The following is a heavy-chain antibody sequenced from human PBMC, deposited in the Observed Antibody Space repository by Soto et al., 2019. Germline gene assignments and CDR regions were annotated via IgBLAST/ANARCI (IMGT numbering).Heavy chain of an antibody. CDR3: ARVDTAMVTYFDY. CDR2: ISSSSSYI. D-gene: IGHD5-18*01. Sequence: GGSLRLSCAASGFTFSSYSVNWVRQAPGKGLEWVSSISSSSSYIYYADSVKGRFTISRDNAKNSLYLQMNSLRAEDTAVYYCARVDTAMVTYFDYWGQGTLVTVSS. J-gene: IGHJ4*02. V-gene: IGHV3-21*01. CDR1: GFTFSSYS.